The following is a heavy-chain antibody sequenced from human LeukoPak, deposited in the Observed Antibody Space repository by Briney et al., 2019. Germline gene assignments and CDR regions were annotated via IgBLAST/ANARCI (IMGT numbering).Heavy chain of an antibody. V-gene: IGHV4-59*01. CDR1: GGSISSYY. CDR2: IYYSGST. Sequence: SETLSLTCTVSGGSISSYYCSCIWQPPGKGLECSGYIYYSGSTNYNPSLKSRVTISVDTPKNQCSLKMSSVTPADTAVYYCARARAFDCSGGSCYFDYWGQGTLVTVSS. J-gene: IGHJ4*02. D-gene: IGHD2-15*01. CDR3: ARARAFDCSGGSCYFDY.